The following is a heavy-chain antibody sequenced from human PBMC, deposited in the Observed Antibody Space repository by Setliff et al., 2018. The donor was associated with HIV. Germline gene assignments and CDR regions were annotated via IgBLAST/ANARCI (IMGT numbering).Heavy chain of an antibody. V-gene: IGHV3-21*01. CDR1: GFTFRNYN. CDR3: ARDYLYYNMYNGSPVYGMDV. Sequence: GGSLRLSCAASGFTFRNYNFNWVRQAPGRGLEWVSSISIGSGAAIYYAESVQGRFTVYRDNSKNSLYLQMNSLRVEDTAVYYCARDYLYYNMYNGSPVYGMDVWGQGTTVTVSS. J-gene: IGHJ6*02. D-gene: IGHD3-10*01. CDR2: ISIGSGAAI.